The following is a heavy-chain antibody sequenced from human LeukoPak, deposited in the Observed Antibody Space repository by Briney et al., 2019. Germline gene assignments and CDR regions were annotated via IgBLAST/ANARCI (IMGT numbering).Heavy chain of an antibody. V-gene: IGHV4-34*01. CDR2: INHSGST. CDR1: GGSFSGYY. D-gene: IGHD6-6*01. CDR3: AREKFSSVARYGMDV. J-gene: IGHJ6*02. Sequence: SETLSLTCAVYGGSFSGYYWSWIRQPPGKGLEWIGEINHSGSTNYNPSLKSRVTISVDTSKNQFSLKLSSVTAADTAVYYCAREKFSSVARYGMDVWGQGTTVTVSS.